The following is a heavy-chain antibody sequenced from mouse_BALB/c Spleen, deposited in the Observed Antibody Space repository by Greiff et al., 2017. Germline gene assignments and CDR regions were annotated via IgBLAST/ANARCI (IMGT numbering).Heavy chain of an antibody. D-gene: IGHD4-1*01. J-gene: IGHJ2*01. CDR2: IDPANGNT. Sequence: EVQLQESGAELVKPGASVKLSCTASGFNIKDTYMHWVKQRPEQGLEWIGRIDPANGNTKYDPKFQGKATITADTSSNTAYLQLSSLTSEDTAVYYCARNPNWDGFDYWGQGTTLTVSS. CDR1: GFNIKDTY. CDR3: ARNPNWDGFDY. V-gene: IGHV14-3*02.